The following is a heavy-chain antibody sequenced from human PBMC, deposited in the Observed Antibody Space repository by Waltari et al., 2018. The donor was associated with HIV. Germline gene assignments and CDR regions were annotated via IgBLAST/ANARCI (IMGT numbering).Heavy chain of an antibody. CDR2: ICYSGST. J-gene: IGHJ4*02. Sequence: QLQLQESGPGLVKPSETLSLTCTVSGGSITRGSYYWGWIRQPPGKGLEWIGSICYSGSTYYNPSLKSRVTISVDTSKNQFSLKLSSVTAADTAVYCCARHHSSGYLGFDYWGQGTLVTVSS. V-gene: IGHV4-39*01. CDR3: ARHHSSGYLGFDY. CDR1: GGSITRGSYY. D-gene: IGHD3-22*01.